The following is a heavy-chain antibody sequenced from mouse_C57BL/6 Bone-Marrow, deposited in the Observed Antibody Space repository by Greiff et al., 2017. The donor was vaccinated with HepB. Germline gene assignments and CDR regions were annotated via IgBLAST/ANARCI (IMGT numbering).Heavy chain of an antibody. CDR1: GYSITSGYY. V-gene: IGHV3-6*01. J-gene: IGHJ2*01. Sequence: EVKLVESGPGLVKPSQSLSLTCSVTGYSITSGYYWNWIRQFPGNKLEWMGYISYDGSNNYNPSLKNRISITRDTSKNQFFLKLNSVTTEDTATYYCAREEGLTETDFDYWGQGTTLTVSS. CDR2: ISYDGSN. D-gene: IGHD4-1*01. CDR3: AREEGLTETDFDY.